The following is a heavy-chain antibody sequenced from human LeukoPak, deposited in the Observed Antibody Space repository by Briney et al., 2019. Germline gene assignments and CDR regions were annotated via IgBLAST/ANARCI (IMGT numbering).Heavy chain of an antibody. CDR1: GYSFTSYR. Sequence: GESLKISCKGSGYSFTSYRIGWVRQMPGKGLEWMGIIYPGDSDTRYSPSFQGQVTISADKSISTAYLQWSSLKASDTAMYYCARVYGHYYYGMDVWGQGTTVTVSS. CDR3: ARVYGHYYYGMDV. D-gene: IGHD3-10*01. CDR2: IYPGDSDT. J-gene: IGHJ6*02. V-gene: IGHV5-51*01.